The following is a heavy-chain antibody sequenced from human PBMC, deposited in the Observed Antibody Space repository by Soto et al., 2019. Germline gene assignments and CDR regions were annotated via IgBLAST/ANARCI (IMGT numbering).Heavy chain of an antibody. CDR1: GYSFTSYW. V-gene: IGHV5-10-1*01. CDR3: ARHTIQVSEQQVDY. D-gene: IGHD6-13*01. J-gene: IGHJ4*02. Sequence: GESLKISCKGSGYSFTSYWISWVRQMPGKGLEWMGRIDPSDSYTNYSPSFQGHVAISADKSISTAYLQWSSLKASDTAMYYCARHTIQVSEQQVDYWGQGTLVTVSS. CDR2: IDPSDSYT.